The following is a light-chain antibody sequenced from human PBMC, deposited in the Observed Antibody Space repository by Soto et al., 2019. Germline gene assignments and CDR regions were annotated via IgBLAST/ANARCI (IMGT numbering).Light chain of an antibody. V-gene: IGKV3-20*01. CDR3: QHYGNSPTP. Sequence: EIVLTQSPGTLSLSPGERATLSCRASQSVSSTYLAWYQQKPGQSPRLLIYGASSRATGIPDRFSGSGSGTDFTLTISRLEPEDFAVYYCQHYGNSPTPFGQGTKVDIK. CDR2: GAS. CDR1: QSVSSTY. J-gene: IGKJ2*01.